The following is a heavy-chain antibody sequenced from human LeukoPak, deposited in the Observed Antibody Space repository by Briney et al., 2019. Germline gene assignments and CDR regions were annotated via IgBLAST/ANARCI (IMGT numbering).Heavy chain of an antibody. CDR2: ISYDGSNK. CDR3: AKGPGEVGATDYFDY. CDR1: GFTFSSYA. Sequence: PGGSLRLSCAASGFTFSSYAMHWVRQAPGKGLEWVAVISYDGSNKYYADSVKGRFTISRDNSKNTLYLQMNSLRAEDTALYYCAKGPGEVGATDYFDYWGQGTLVTVSS. J-gene: IGHJ4*02. V-gene: IGHV3-30-3*01. D-gene: IGHD1-26*01.